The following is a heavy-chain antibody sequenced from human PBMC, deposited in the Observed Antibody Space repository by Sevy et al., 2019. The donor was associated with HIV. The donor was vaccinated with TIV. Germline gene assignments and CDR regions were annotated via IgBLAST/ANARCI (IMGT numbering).Heavy chain of an antibody. Sequence: SEILSLTCTVSGGSITSLYWNWIRQPPGKGLEWIANIYYNGHINYNPSLKSRVTLSLDTSKNQFSLRLSSVPAADRAMYYCAGENAWGRGYSWGQGTLVTVSS. J-gene: IGHJ4*02. V-gene: IGHV4-59*08. CDR2: IYYNGHI. CDR3: AGENAWGRGYS. CDR1: GGSITSLY. D-gene: IGHD1-26*01.